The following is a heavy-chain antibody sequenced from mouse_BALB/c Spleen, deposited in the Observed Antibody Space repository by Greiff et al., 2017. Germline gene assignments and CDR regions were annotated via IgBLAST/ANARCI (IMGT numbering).Heavy chain of an antibody. J-gene: IGHJ4*01. V-gene: IGHV1-7*01. CDR2: INPSTGYT. D-gene: IGHD3-1*01. CDR1: GYTFTSYW. CDR3: ARRSSGFYAMDY. Sequence: QVQLQQSGPELVKPGASVKMSCKASGYTFTSYWMPWVKQRPGQGLEWIGYINPSTGYTEYNQKFKDKATLTADKSSSTAYMQLSSLTSEDSAVYYCARRSSGFYAMDYWGQGTSVTVSS.